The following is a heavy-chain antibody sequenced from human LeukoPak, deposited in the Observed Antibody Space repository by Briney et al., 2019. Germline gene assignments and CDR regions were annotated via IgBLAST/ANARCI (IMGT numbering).Heavy chain of an antibody. CDR3: ARDRISGPTGSYFDY. V-gene: IGHV3-30-3*01. CDR1: RFFSGYA. Sequence: PGGSLRLSCAASRFFSGYAMHWVRQAPGKGLEWVAVISYDGSNKYYADSVKGRFTISRDNSKNTLYLQMNSLRAEDTAVYYCARDRISGPTGSYFDYWGQGTLVTVSS. D-gene: IGHD2-15*01. J-gene: IGHJ4*02. CDR2: ISYDGSNK.